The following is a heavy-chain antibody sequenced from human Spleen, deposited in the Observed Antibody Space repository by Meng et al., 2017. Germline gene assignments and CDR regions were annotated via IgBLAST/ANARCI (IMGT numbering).Heavy chain of an antibody. CDR1: GFTFSSYA. D-gene: IGHD6-13*01. CDR3: AREEGIAASSDY. CDR2: ISATSSRT. Sequence: GESLKISCAASGFTFSSYAMTWVRQAPGKGLEWVSAISATSSRTYYADSVKGRSSISRDNAKNSLYLQMNSLRAEDTAVYYCAREEGIAASSDYWGQGTLVTVSS. V-gene: IGHV3-23*01. J-gene: IGHJ4*02.